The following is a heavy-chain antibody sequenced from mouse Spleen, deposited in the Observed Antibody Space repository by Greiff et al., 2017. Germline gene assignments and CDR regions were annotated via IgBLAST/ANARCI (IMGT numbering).Heavy chain of an antibody. J-gene: IGHJ1*03. CDR2: ISNGGGST. V-gene: IGHV5-12*01. D-gene: IGHD1-1*01. CDR1: GFTFSDYY. CDR3: ARNYGSSSYWYFDV. Sequence: EVKLVESGGGLVQPGGSLKLSCAASGFTFSDYYMYWVRQTPEKRLEWVAYISNGGGSTYYPDTVKGRFTISRDNAKNTLYLQMSRLKSEDTAMYYCARNYGSSSYWYFDVWGTGTTVTVSS.